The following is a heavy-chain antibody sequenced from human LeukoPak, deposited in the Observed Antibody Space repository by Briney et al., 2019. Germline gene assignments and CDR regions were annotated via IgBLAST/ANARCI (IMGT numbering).Heavy chain of an antibody. Sequence: GGSLRLSCAASGFIFSTYGMYWVRQAPGKGLEWVAFIRHDGSIKNYADSVKGRSTISRDNSKNTLCLQMNSLRAEDTAVYYCAKDSLADIDYWGQGTLVTVSS. CDR2: IRHDGSIK. CDR1: GFIFSTYG. CDR3: AKDSLADIDY. V-gene: IGHV3-30*02. D-gene: IGHD3-16*01. J-gene: IGHJ4*02.